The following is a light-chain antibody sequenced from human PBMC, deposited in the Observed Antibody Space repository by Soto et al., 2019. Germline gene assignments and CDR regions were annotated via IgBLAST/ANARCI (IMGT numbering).Light chain of an antibody. J-gene: IGKJ1*01. V-gene: IGKV1-5*01. CDR1: QGISSW. CDR3: QQYNSYSWT. CDR2: DAS. Sequence: IQMTQSPSSVSASVGDRVTITCRASQGISSWLAWYQQKPGKAPKLLIYDASTLESGVPSRFSGSGSGTEFTLTISSLQPDDFATYYCQQYNSYSWTFGQGTKVDIK.